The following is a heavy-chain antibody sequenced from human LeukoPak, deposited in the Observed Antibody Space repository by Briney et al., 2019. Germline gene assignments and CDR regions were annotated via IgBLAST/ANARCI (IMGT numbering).Heavy chain of an antibody. D-gene: IGHD1-26*01. V-gene: IGHV3-74*01. J-gene: IGHJ4*02. Sequence: GGSLRLSCAASGFTFSSYWMHWVRQAPGKGLVWVSRINSDGSSTSYADSVKGRFTISRDNAKNTLYLQMNSLRAEDTAVYYCHSGSYYYLFDYWGQGTLVTVSS. CDR3: HSGSYYYLFDY. CDR1: GFTFSSYW. CDR2: INSDGSST.